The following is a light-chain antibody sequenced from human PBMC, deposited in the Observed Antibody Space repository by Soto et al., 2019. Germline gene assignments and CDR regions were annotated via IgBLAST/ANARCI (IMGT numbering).Light chain of an antibody. CDR1: SSDVGGYDF. CDR2: DVS. J-gene: IGLJ3*02. CDR3: CSYAGTSTVV. V-gene: IGLV2-11*01. Sequence: QSALTQPRSVSGSPGQSVTISCTGSSSDVGGYDFVSWYQQHPGKAPKLMISDVSERPSGVADRFSGSKSANTASLTISGLQAEDEADYYCCSYAGTSTVVFGGGTKVTVL.